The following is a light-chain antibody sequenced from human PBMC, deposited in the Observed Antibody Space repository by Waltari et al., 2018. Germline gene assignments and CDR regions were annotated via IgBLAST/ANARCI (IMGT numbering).Light chain of an antibody. V-gene: IGKV3-20*01. CDR3: QHYVRLPVT. CDR2: DAS. CDR1: QSVGRS. J-gene: IGKJ1*01. Sequence: EIVLTQSPGTLSLSPGERATLSCRASQSVGRSLVRYQQKPGQAPRLLMYDASKRAPGIPDRFSGSGSGTDFSLTISRLEPEDFALYFCQHYVRLPVTFGQGTKVEIK.